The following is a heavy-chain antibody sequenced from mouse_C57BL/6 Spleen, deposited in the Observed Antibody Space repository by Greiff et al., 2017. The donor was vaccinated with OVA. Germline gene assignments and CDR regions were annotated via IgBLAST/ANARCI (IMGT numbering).Heavy chain of an antibody. CDR2: ISSGSSTI. V-gene: IGHV5-17*01. J-gene: IGHJ4*01. CDR3: ARRGKSIYYDYEDAMDY. D-gene: IGHD2-4*01. CDR1: GFTFSDYG. Sequence: EVKVVESGGGLVKPGGSLKLSCAASGFTFSDYGMHWVRQAPEKGLEWVAYISSGSSTIYYADTVKGRFTISRDNAKNTLFLQMTSLRSEDTAMYYCARRGKSIYYDYEDAMDYWGQGTSVTVSS.